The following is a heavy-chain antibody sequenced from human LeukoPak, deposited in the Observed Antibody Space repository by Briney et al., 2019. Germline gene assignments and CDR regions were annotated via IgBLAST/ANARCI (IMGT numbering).Heavy chain of an antibody. V-gene: IGHV3-30*04. D-gene: IGHD3-9*01. CDR3: ARVRHYDILTGPLDY. J-gene: IGHJ4*02. CDR2: ISYDGSNK. CDR1: GFTFSSYA. Sequence: GGSLRLSCAASGFTFSSYAMHWVRQAPGKGLEWVAVISYDGSNKYYADSVKGRFTISRDNSKNTLYLQMNSLRAEDTAVYYCARVRHYDILTGPLDYWGQGTLVTVSS.